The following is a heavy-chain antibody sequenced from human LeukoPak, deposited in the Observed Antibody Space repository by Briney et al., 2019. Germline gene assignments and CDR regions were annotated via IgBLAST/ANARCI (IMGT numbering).Heavy chain of an antibody. Sequence: SETLSLTCTVSGGSISSSSYYWGWIRQPPGKGLEWIGSIYYSGSTYYNPSLKSRVTISVDTSKNQFSLKLSSVTAADTAVYYCARGHSSSWYILYAFDIWGQGTMVTVSS. CDR3: ARGHSSSWYILYAFDI. V-gene: IGHV4-39*07. CDR1: GGSISSSSYY. D-gene: IGHD6-13*01. J-gene: IGHJ3*02. CDR2: IYYSGST.